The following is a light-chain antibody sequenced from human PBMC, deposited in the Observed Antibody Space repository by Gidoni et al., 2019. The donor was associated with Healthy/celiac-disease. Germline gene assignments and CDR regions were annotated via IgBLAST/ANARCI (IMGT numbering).Light chain of an antibody. J-gene: IGLJ3*02. V-gene: IGLV1-44*01. CDR1: SSNIGSNT. Sequence: QSVLTQPPSASGTPGQRVPISCSGSSSNIGSNTVNWYQPLPGPAPKLLIYSHNQRPSGVPDRFSGSKSVTSASLAISGLQSEDEADYYCAAWDDSLNGWVFGGGTKLTVL. CDR3: AAWDDSLNGWV. CDR2: SHN.